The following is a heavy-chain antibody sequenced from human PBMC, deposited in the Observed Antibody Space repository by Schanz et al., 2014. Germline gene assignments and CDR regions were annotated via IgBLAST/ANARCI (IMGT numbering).Heavy chain of an antibody. CDR3: ARSGVXV. V-gene: IGHV3-21*01. J-gene: IGHJ6*02. CDR2: ITGGSTTYT. Sequence: EVQLVESGGGLVKPGGSLRLSCAASGFTFNNFGMNWVRQAPGKGLEWVSCITGGSTTYTYYADSVRGRFTISRDNAKSSXXLXXXXXXAEATAVYYCARSGVXVWGQGTTXXVSS. D-gene: IGHD3-10*01. CDR1: GFTFNNFG.